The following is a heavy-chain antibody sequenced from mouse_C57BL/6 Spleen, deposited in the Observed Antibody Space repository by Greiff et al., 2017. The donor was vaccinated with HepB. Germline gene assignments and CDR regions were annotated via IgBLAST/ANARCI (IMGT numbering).Heavy chain of an antibody. J-gene: IGHJ2*01. V-gene: IGHV1-82*01. Sequence: QVQLQQSGPELVKPGASVKISCKASGYAFSSSWMNWVKQRPGKGLEWIGRIYPGDGDTNYNGKFKGKATLTADKSSSTAYMQLSSLTSEDSAVYFCARSGEGPDLDYWGQGTTLTVSS. CDR1: GYAFSSSW. CDR2: IYPGDGDT. D-gene: IGHD3-3*01. CDR3: ARSGEGPDLDY.